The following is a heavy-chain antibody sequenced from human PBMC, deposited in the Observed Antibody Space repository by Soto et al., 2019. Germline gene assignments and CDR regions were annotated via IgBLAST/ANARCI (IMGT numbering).Heavy chain of an antibody. CDR2: IYYSGST. V-gene: IGHV4-31*03. Sequence: SETLSLSCSVSGGSISSGFYYWSWIRQHPGKGLEWIGYIYYSGSTYYNPSLKSRVTISVDTSKNQFSLKLSSVTAADTAVYYCVTMVITRGLGPYNCFDPWGQGTLVTVSS. D-gene: IGHD3-22*01. J-gene: IGHJ5*02. CDR3: VTMVITRGLGPYNCFDP. CDR1: GGSISSGFYY.